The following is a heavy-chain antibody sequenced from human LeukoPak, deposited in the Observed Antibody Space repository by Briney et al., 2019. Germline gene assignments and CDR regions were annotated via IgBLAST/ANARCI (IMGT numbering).Heavy chain of an antibody. V-gene: IGHV4-39*01. J-gene: IGHJ4*02. CDR1: GGSISSSSYY. D-gene: IGHD6-19*01. CDR2: IYYSGST. Sequence: SETLSLTCTVSGGSISSSSYYWGWIRQPPGKGLEWIGSIYYSGSTYYNPSLKSRVIISVDTSKNQFSLKLSSVTAADTAVYYCAGSGWYGDYWGQGTLVTVSS. CDR3: AGSGWYGDY.